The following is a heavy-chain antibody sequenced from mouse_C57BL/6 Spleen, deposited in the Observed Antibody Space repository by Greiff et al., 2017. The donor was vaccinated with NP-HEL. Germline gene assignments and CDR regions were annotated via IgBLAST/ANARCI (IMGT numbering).Heavy chain of an antibody. D-gene: IGHD1-1*01. Sequence: QVQLQQSGAELVRPGTSVKVSCKASGYAFTNYLIEWVKQRPGQGLEWIGVINPGSGGTNYNEKFKGKATLTADKSSSTAYMQLSSLTSEDTAVYFCARKILRYYSAMDYWGQGTSVTVSS. CDR2: INPGSGGT. CDR1: GYAFTNYL. CDR3: ARKILRYYSAMDY. J-gene: IGHJ4*01. V-gene: IGHV1-54*01.